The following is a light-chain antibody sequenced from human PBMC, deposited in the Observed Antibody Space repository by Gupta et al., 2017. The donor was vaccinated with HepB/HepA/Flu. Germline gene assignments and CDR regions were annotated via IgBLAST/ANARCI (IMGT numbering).Light chain of an antibody. J-gene: IGLJ2*01. V-gene: IGLV2-14*03. CDR3: SSYSSSTTLEV. CDR2: DVR. Sequence: QSALTQPASVSGSPGQSITISCSGTSSDVGGYNFVSWYQHHPGKAPKLRIYDVRNRPSGVSNRFAGSKSGNTASLTISGLQAEDEADYDCSSYSSSTTLEVFGGGTKLTGL. CDR1: SSDVGGYNF.